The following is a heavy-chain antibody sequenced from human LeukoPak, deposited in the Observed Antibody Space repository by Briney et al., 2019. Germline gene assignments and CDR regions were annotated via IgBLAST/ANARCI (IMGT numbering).Heavy chain of an antibody. V-gene: IGHV3-23*01. CDR3: AKGRGSGSYFGIDP. Sequence: GGSLRLSCAASGFTFSDYATSWVRQAPGKGLEWISGIKNSGDRTDYADSVKGRFTISRDNSKNTMYLQMKSLRAEDTAVYYCAKGRGSGSYFGIDPWGQGTLVTVFS. D-gene: IGHD3-10*01. CDR2: IKNSGDRT. J-gene: IGHJ5*02. CDR1: GFTFSDYA.